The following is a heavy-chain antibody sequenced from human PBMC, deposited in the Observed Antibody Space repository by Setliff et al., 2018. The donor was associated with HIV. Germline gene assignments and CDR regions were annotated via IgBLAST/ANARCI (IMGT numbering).Heavy chain of an antibody. CDR2: IYTSGST. CDR3: ARTDWARTSYYYYYGMNV. J-gene: IGHJ6*02. V-gene: IGHV4-61*09. CDR1: GGSISSGSYY. Sequence: SETLSLTCTVSGGSISSGSYYWSWIRQPAGKGLEWIGHIYTSGSTNYNPSLKSRVTISVDTSKNQFSLKLSSVTAADAAVYYCARTDWARTSYYYYYGMNVWGQGTTVTVSS. D-gene: IGHD3-9*01.